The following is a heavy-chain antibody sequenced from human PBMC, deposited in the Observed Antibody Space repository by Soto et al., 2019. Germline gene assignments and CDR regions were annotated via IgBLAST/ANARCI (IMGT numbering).Heavy chain of an antibody. CDR3: ATAGDGYTFDS. Sequence: SETLSLTCTFSGGSINVNYWTWIRQPPGKGLEWIGYIFYSGSTNYNPSLKSRVTILVDTSKNQFSLKLSSVTAADTAVYYCATAGDGYTFDSWGQGTLVTVSS. D-gene: IGHD5-12*01. V-gene: IGHV4-59*01. CDR1: GGSINVNY. J-gene: IGHJ4*02. CDR2: IFYSGST.